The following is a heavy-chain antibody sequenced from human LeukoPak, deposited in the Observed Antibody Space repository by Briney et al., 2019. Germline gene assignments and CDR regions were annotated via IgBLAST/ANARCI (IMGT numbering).Heavy chain of an antibody. Sequence: ASVKVSCKASGYSFTDYYIHWVRQAPGQGLEWIGWIDPNSGGTNSAQKFRGRFTMTRDTSISTAYMELIRLTSDDTAVYSCARDLRVTAWYHDVFDIWGQGTMVTVSS. V-gene: IGHV1-2*02. D-gene: IGHD6-13*01. CDR3: ARDLRVTAWYHDVFDI. CDR1: GYSFTDYY. CDR2: IDPNSGGT. J-gene: IGHJ3*02.